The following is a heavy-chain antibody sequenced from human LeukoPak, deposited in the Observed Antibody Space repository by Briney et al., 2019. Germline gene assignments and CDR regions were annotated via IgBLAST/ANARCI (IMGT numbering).Heavy chain of an antibody. D-gene: IGHD6-13*01. CDR2: ISSSGSTI. V-gene: IGHV3-11*04. J-gene: IGHJ4*02. CDR1: GFTVSSNF. CDR3: AREGIAAAGTVGYFDY. Sequence: GGSLRLSCAASGFTVSSNFLSWVRQAPGKGLEWVSYISSSGSTIYYADSVKGRFTISRDNAKNSLYLQMNSLRAEDTAVYYCAREGIAAAGTVGYFDYWGQGTLVTVSS.